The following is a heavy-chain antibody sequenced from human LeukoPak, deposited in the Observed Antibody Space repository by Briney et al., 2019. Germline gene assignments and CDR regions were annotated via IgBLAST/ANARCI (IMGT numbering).Heavy chain of an antibody. V-gene: IGHV3-30*02. CDR2: IRFDGSNQ. J-gene: IGHJ4*02. CDR3: AKDGLIVYSTSYFDY. CDR1: GFTFSNYG. D-gene: IGHD2-8*01. Sequence: GGSLRLSCAASGFTFSNYGVRWVRQAPGKGLEWVAFIRFDGSNQDHADSVKGRFTISRDNSKNTLYLQMNSLRAEDTAVYYCAKDGLIVYSTSYFDYWGQGSMVTVSS.